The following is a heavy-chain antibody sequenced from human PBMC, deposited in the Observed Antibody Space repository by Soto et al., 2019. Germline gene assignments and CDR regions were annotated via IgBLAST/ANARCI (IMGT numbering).Heavy chain of an antibody. CDR1: GFTFSAYD. CDR2: IGAADDP. D-gene: IGHD2-15*01. CDR3: ARAYSGRLPRRADYYFAMDV. J-gene: IGHJ6*02. Sequence: GGSLRLSCAASGFTFSAYDMHWVRQTTGKGLEWVSAIGAADDPYYLGSVKGRFTISRENAKNSLYLQMNSLRAEDTAVYYCARAYSGRLPRRADYYFAMDVWGQGTAVTVSS. V-gene: IGHV3-13*05.